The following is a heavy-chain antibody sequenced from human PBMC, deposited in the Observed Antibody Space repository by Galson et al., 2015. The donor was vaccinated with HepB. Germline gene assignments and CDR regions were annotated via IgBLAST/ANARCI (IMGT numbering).Heavy chain of an antibody. D-gene: IGHD3-22*01. V-gene: IGHV3-7*01. J-gene: IGHJ3*02. CDR3: ARTKNSFTYYYDSSGYYWDAFDI. Sequence: SLRLSCAASGFTFSSYWMSWVRQAPGKGLEWVANIKQDGSEKYYVDSVKGRFTISRDNAKNSLYLQMNSLRAEDTAVYYCARTKNSFTYYYDSSGYYWDAFDIWGQGTMITVSS. CDR1: GFTFSSYW. CDR2: IKQDGSEK.